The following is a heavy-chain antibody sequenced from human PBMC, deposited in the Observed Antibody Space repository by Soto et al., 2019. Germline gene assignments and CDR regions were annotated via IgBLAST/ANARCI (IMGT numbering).Heavy chain of an antibody. J-gene: IGHJ4*02. D-gene: IGHD5-18*01. Sequence: PSETLSLTCTVSGGSISSSSYYWGWIRQPPGKGLEWIGSIYYSGSTYYNQSLKSRVTISVDTSKNQFSLKLSSVTAADTAVYYCARLTSGYSYGFNFDYWGQGTLVTVSS. CDR2: IYYSGST. V-gene: IGHV4-39*01. CDR1: GGSISSSSYY. CDR3: ARLTSGYSYGFNFDY.